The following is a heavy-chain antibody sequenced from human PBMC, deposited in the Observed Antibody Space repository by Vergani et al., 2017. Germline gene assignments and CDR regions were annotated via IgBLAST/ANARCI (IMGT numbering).Heavy chain of an antibody. D-gene: IGHD3-22*01. CDR3: ARQNYYDSSGYLDPYYYYYYMDV. CDR1: GYSFTSYW. J-gene: IGHJ6*03. Sequence: EVELVQSGPEMRKPGESLKISCKGSGYSFTSYWIGWVRQMPGKGLEWMGIIYPGNSDTRYSPSFQGQVTISADKSISTAYLQWSSLKASDTAMYYCARQNYYDSSGYLDPYYYYYYMDVWGKGTTVTVSS. CDR2: IYPGNSDT. V-gene: IGHV5-51*01.